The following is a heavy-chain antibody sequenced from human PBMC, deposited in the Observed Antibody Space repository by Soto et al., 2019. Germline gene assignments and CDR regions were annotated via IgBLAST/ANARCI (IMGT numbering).Heavy chain of an antibody. CDR2: INHSGST. V-gene: IGHV4-34*01. CDR1: GGSFSGYY. Sequence: ASETLSLTCAVYGGSFSGYYWSWIRQPPGKGLEWIGEINHSGSTNYNPSLKSRVTISVDTSKNQFSLKLSSVTAADTAVYYCARGRGYNYLYYYYGMDVWGQGTTVTVSS. CDR3: ARGRGYNYLYYYYGMDV. D-gene: IGHD5-12*01. J-gene: IGHJ6*02.